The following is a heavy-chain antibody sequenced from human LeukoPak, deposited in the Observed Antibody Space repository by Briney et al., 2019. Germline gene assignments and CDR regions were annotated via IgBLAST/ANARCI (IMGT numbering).Heavy chain of an antibody. CDR1: GYPINWYG. Sequence: KVSCKASGYPINWYGFTWVRQAPGHGLEWMGIIYPGDSDTRYSPSFQGQVTISVDKYISTAYLQWSSLKASDTAMYYCARSWVAGYGTVLDYWGQGTLVSVSS. V-gene: IGHV5-51*01. D-gene: IGHD6-19*01. CDR2: IYPGDSDT. J-gene: IGHJ4*02. CDR3: ARSWVAGYGTVLDY.